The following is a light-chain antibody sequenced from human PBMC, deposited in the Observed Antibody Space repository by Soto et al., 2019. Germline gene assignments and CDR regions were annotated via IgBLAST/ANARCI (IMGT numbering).Light chain of an antibody. CDR1: SSDVGGYNY. V-gene: IGLV2-14*01. CDR2: EVS. J-gene: IGLJ1*01. CDR3: SSYTSSSTPRYV. Sequence: QSALTQPASVSGSPGQSITISCTGTSSDVGGYNYVSWYQQHPGKAPKLMIYEVSNRPSGVSNRFSGSKSGNTASLTISGLQADDEADYYCSSYTSSSTPRYVFGTGTKVT.